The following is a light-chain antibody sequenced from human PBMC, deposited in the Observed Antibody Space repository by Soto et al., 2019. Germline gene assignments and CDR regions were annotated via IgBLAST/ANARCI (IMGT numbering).Light chain of an antibody. CDR3: SAYTSSDTGV. V-gene: IGLV2-14*01. J-gene: IGLJ1*01. Sequence: QSVLTQPASVSGSPGQSITISCTGTSSDVGGYAYVSWYQQYPGKAPKLVISEVSNRPSGISHRFSGSKSGNTASLTISGLQAEDEADYYCSAYTSSDTGVFGTGTKLTVL. CDR2: EVS. CDR1: SSDVGGYAY.